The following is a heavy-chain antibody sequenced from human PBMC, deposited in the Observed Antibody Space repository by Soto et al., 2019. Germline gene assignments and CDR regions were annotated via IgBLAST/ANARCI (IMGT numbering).Heavy chain of an antibody. Sequence: GGSLRLSCTASGFTFGDYAMSWVRQAPGKGLEWVGFIRSKAYGGTTEYAASVKGRFTISRDDSKSIAYLQMNSLKTEDTAVYYCTNAYDSSGYYYYFDYWGQGTLVTVSS. J-gene: IGHJ4*02. CDR3: TNAYDSSGYYYYFDY. CDR1: GFTFGDYA. V-gene: IGHV3-49*04. D-gene: IGHD3-22*01. CDR2: IRSKAYGGTT.